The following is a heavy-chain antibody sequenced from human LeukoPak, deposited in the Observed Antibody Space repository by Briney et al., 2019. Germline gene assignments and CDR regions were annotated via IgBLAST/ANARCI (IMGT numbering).Heavy chain of an antibody. V-gene: IGHV4-61*08. Sequence: KPSETLSLTCTVSGGSISSGDYYWSWIRQPPGKGLEWIGYIYYSGSTYYNPSLKSRVTISVDTTKNQFSLKLSSVTAADTAVYYCAGTDYDFWSGYPTFYMDVWGKGTTVTVSS. D-gene: IGHD3-3*01. CDR3: AGTDYDFWSGYPTFYMDV. CDR2: IYYSGST. CDR1: GGSISSGDYY. J-gene: IGHJ6*03.